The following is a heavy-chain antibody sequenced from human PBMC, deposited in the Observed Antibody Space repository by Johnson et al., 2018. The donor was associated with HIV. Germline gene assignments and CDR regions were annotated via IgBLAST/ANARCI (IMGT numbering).Heavy chain of an antibody. CDR3: AKDPGRRDPHAFDI. Sequence: QVQLVESGGGVVQPVRSLRLSCAASGLTFSDYDMSWIRQAPGKGLEWVSVIYGGGSGGSTYYVDSVKGRFTISRDNAKNSLYLQMNSLRAEDTAVYYCAKDPGRRDPHAFDIWGQGTMVTVSS. J-gene: IGHJ3*02. CDR1: GLTFSDYD. V-gene: IGHV3-NL1*01. CDR2: IYGGGSGGST. D-gene: IGHD2-15*01.